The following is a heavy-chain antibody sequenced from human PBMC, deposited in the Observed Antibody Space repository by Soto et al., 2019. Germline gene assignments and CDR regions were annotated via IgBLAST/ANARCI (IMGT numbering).Heavy chain of an antibody. CDR3: ARGGQECSNSGCGYVYDGMDV. V-gene: IGHV1-18*01. Sequence: ASVKVSCKASGYTFSHYGIGWVRQAPGQGLEWMGWISAYNGNRHFAEGLRGRITMTTNTTTSTADMELRSLSSDDTAVYYCARGGQECSNSGCGYVYDGMDVWGQGTTVTVSS. CDR2: ISAYNGNR. D-gene: IGHD5-12*01. CDR1: GYTFSHYG. J-gene: IGHJ6*02.